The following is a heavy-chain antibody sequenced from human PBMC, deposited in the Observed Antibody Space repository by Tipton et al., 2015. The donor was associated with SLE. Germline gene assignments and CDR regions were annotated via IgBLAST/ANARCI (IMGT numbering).Heavy chain of an antibody. CDR1: GYSISSSISNTCY. V-gene: IGHV4-39*07. J-gene: IGHJ4*02. D-gene: IGHD3-22*01. CDR2: FYYSGNT. Sequence: TLSLTCTVSGYSISSSISNTCYWGWIRQPPGKGLEWIGTFYYSGNTYFNPSLKSRVTISVDTSKNQFSLRLSSVTAADTAVYYCARDYYDSRGYTLLDYWGQGALVTVSS. CDR3: ARDYYDSRGYTLLDY.